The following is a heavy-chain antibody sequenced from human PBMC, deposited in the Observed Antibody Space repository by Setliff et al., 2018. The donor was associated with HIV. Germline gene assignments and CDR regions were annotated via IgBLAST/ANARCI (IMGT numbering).Heavy chain of an antibody. J-gene: IGHJ3*02. CDR3: ARDLFRTYSSGWYEDAFDI. V-gene: IGHV3-48*01. Sequence: LRLSCAASGFTFSSYSMNWVRQAPGKGLEWVSYISSSSSTIYYADSVKGRFTISRDNAKNSLYLQMNSLRAEDTAVYYCARDLFRTYSSGWYEDAFDIWGQGTMVTVSS. CDR2: ISSSSSTI. CDR1: GFTFSSYS. D-gene: IGHD6-19*01.